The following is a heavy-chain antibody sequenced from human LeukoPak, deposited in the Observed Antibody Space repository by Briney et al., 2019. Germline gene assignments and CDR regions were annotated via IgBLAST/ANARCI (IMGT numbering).Heavy chain of an antibody. J-gene: IGHJ4*02. D-gene: IGHD6-13*01. V-gene: IGHV3-30-3*01. CDR2: ISYDGSNK. CDR1: GFTFSSYW. CDR3: AAAAAGFHFDY. Sequence: GGSLRLSCAASGFTFSSYWMHWVRQAPGKGLEWVAVISYDGSNKYYADSVKGRFTISRDNSKNTLYLQMNSLRAEDTAVYYCAAAAAGFHFDYWGQGTLVTVSS.